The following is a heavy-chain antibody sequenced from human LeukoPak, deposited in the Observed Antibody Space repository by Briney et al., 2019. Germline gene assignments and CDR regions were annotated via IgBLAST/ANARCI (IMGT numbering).Heavy chain of an antibody. J-gene: IGHJ4*02. V-gene: IGHV1-69*13. CDR3: ARDRGYDFWSGYDN. CDR2: IIPIFGTA. D-gene: IGHD3-3*01. Sequence: VASVKVSCKASGGTFSSYAISWVRQAPGQGLEWMGGIIPIFGTANCAQKFQGRVTITADESTSTAYMELSSLRSEDTAVYYCARDRGYDFWSGYDNWGQGTLVTVSS. CDR1: GGTFSSYA.